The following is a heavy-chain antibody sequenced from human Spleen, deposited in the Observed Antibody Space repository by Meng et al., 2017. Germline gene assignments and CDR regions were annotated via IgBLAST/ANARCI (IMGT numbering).Heavy chain of an antibody. CDR1: GFTFSSFG. CDR3: ARQHPLGWQSALDY. Sequence: QVQLVESGGGVVQPGRSLRLSCAASGFTFSSFGMHWVRQAPGKGLEWVALISHDGRNENYADSVKRRFTISRDNSKNILYLQMNSLTTEDTAVYYCARQHPLGWQSALDYWGRGTLVTVSS. CDR2: ISHDGRNE. J-gene: IGHJ4*02. V-gene: IGHV3-30*03.